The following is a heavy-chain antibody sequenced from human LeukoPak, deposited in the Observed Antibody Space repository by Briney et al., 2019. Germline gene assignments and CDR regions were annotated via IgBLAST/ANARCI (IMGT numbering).Heavy chain of an antibody. CDR1: GGSISSYY. V-gene: IGHV4-59*08. CDR2: IYRSGST. CDR3: ARAYSSSWYLNWFDP. J-gene: IGHJ5*02. Sequence: KPSETLSLTCTVSGGSISSYYWGWIRRPPGKGLEWIGNIYRSGSTYYNPSLKSRVTISVDTSKNQFSLKLSSVTAADTAVYYCARAYSSSWYLNWFDPWGQGTPVTVSS. D-gene: IGHD6-13*01.